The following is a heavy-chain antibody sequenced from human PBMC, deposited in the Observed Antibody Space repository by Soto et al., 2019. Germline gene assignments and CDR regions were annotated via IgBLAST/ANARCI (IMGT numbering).Heavy chain of an antibody. D-gene: IGHD5-18*01. J-gene: IGHJ4*02. CDR3: ARDQPGYSYGYGLGY. V-gene: IGHV3-21*01. CDR2: ISSSSSYI. CDR1: GFTFSSYS. Sequence: EVQLVESGGGLVKPGGSLRLSCAASGFTFSSYSMNWVRQAPGKGLEWVSSISSSSSYIYYADSVKGRFTISRDNAKNSLYLQMNRLSAEDTAVYYCARDQPGYSYGYGLGYWGQGPLVTVSS.